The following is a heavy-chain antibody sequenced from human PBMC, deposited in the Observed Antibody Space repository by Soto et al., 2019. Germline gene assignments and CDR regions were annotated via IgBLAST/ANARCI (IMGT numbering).Heavy chain of an antibody. CDR2: ISPYDGNT. CDR3: ARGVAWYSSSWYVGY. D-gene: IGHD6-13*01. J-gene: IGHJ4*02. CDR1: GYIFTNYG. V-gene: IGHV1-18*01. Sequence: ASVKVSCKASGYIFTNYGLSWVRQAPGQGLQWMAWISPYDGNTHYAQKLQGRVTMTTDTSTSTAYMELRSLRSDDTAVYYCARGVAWYSSSWYVGYWGQGTLVTVSS.